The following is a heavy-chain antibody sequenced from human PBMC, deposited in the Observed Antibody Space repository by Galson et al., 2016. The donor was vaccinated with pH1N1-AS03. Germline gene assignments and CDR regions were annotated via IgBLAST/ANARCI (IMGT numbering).Heavy chain of an antibody. Sequence: SLRLSCAASGFSFNTLALSWVRQAHGKGLEWVSSMSASGGDTYYADSVKGRFTISRDNSRNTLYLQMNSLRAEDAAISYCARRSPWESYYFDYWGQGTLVTVSS. CDR3: ARRSPWESYYFDY. D-gene: IGHD3-16*01. J-gene: IGHJ4*02. CDR1: GFSFNTLA. V-gene: IGHV3-23*01. CDR2: MSASGGDT.